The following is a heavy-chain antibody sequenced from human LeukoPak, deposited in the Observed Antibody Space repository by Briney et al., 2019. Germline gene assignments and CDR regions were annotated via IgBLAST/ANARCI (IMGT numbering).Heavy chain of an antibody. CDR3: ATTGSGSFCYYYGMDV. J-gene: IGHJ6*04. V-gene: IGHV4-30-2*01. CDR2: IYHSGST. D-gene: IGHD3-10*01. CDR1: GGSISSGGYS. Sequence: SETLSLTCAVSGGSISSGGYSWSWIRQPPGKGLEWIGYIYHSGSTYYNPSLKSRVTISVDRSKNQFSLKLSSVTAADTAVYYCATTGSGSFCYYYGMDVWGKGTTVTVSS.